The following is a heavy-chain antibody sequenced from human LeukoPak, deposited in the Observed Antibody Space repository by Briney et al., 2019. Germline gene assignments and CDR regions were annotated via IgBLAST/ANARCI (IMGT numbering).Heavy chain of an antibody. CDR2: IIPIFGTA. D-gene: IGHD2-21*02. CDR1: GGTFSSYA. V-gene: IGHV1-69*13. J-gene: IGHJ4*02. CDR3: ARNPYCGGDCYGPRY. Sequence: SVTVSCTASGGTFSSYAISWVRQAPGQGLEWMEGIIPIFGTANYAQKFQGRVTITADESTSTAYMELSSLRSEDTAVYYCARNPYCGGDCYGPRYWGQGTLVTVSS.